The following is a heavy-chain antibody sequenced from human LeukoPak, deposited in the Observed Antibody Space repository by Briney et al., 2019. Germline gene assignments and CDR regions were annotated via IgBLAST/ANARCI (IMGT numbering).Heavy chain of an antibody. V-gene: IGHV4-59*01. CDR3: ARWYYDSSGYRYFDY. J-gene: IGHJ4*02. D-gene: IGHD3-22*01. Sequence: SETLSLTCTVSGVSISSYYWTWIRQPPGKGLEGIGNINYSGSTKYNPSLKSRVTISVDTSKNQFSLKLNSVTAADAAVYYCARWYYDSSGYRYFDYWGQGTLVTVSS. CDR2: INYSGST. CDR1: GVSISSYY.